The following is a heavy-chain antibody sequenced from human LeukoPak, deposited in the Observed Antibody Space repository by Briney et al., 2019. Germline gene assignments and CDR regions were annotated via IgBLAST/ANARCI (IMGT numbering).Heavy chain of an antibody. Sequence: GGSLRLSCAASGFTVSIYSLNWVRQAPGKGLEWVAYIGRSGDRTTKYADSVKGRFTISRDNAKNSLYLQMNSLRAEDTAVYYCARDQDSSSSHVTGYWGQGTLVTVSS. CDR3: ARDQDSSSSHVTGY. CDR2: IGRSGDRTT. CDR1: GFTVSIYS. D-gene: IGHD6-6*01. J-gene: IGHJ4*02. V-gene: IGHV3-48*01.